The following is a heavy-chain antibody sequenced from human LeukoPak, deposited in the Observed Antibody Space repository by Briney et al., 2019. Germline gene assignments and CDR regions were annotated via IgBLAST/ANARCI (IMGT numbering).Heavy chain of an antibody. CDR2: IIPIFGTA. CDR3: ARATIAVAGSFDY. J-gene: IGHJ4*02. CDR1: GGTFSSYA. D-gene: IGHD6-19*01. Sequence: SVKVSCKASGGTFSSYAISWVRQAPGQGPEWMGRIIPIFGTANYAQKFQGRVTITTDESTSTAYMELSSLRSEDTAVYYCARATIAVAGSFDYWGQGTLVTVSS. V-gene: IGHV1-69*05.